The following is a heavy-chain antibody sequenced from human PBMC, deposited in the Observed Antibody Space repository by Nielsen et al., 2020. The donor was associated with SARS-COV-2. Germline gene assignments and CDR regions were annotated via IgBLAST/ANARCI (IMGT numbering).Heavy chain of an antibody. CDR3: ARVSSAAGPFDY. D-gene: IGHD6-13*01. Sequence: ASVKVSCKASGYTFTGYYMHWVRQAPGQGLEWMGRINPNSGGTNYAQKFQGRVTMTRDTSISTAYMELSRLRSDDTAVYYCARVSSAAGPFDYWGQGTLVTVSS. CDR2: INPNSGGT. CDR1: GYTFTGYY. J-gene: IGHJ4*02. V-gene: IGHV1-2*06.